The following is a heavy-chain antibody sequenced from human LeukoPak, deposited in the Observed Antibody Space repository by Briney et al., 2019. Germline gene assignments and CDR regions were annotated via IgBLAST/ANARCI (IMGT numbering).Heavy chain of an antibody. CDR2: INHSGST. Sequence: SETLSLTCTVSGGSISSYYWSWIRQPAGKGLEWIGEINHSGSTNYNPSLKSRVTISVDTSKNQFSLKLSSVTAADTAVYYCARGPYDYVWGTIDYWGQGTLVTVSS. CDR1: GGSISSYY. V-gene: IGHV4-34*01. J-gene: IGHJ4*02. D-gene: IGHD3-16*01. CDR3: ARGPYDYVWGTIDY.